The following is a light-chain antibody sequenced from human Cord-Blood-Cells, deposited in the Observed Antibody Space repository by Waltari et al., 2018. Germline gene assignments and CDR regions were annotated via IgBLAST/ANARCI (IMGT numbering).Light chain of an antibody. CDR1: QRVSSY. Sequence: EIVLTQSPATLSLSPGERATLSCRASQRVSSYLAGYQQKPGQAPRLLIYDASNRATGIPARFSGSGSGTDFTLTSSSLEPEDFAVYYCQQRSNWPPMYSFGQGTKLEIK. CDR3: QQRSNWPPMYS. V-gene: IGKV3-11*01. CDR2: DAS. J-gene: IGKJ2*03.